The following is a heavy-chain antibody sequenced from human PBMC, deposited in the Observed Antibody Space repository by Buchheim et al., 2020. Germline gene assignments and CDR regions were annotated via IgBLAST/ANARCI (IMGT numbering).Heavy chain of an antibody. CDR1: GGSISSYY. D-gene: IGHD5-18*01. CDR3: AGVGYSYGYNWFDP. V-gene: IGHV4-59*01. J-gene: IGHJ5*02. Sequence: QVQLQESGPGLVKPSETLSLTCTVSGGSISSYYWSWIRQPPGKGLEWIGYIYYSGSTNYNPSLKSRVTISVDTSKNQFSLKLSSVTAADTAVYYCAGVGYSYGYNWFDPWGQGTL. CDR2: IYYSGST.